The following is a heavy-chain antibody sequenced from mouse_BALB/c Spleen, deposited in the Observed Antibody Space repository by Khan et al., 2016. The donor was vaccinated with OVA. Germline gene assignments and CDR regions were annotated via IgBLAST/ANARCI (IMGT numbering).Heavy chain of an antibody. CDR1: GYSFTTYY. V-gene: IGHV1S135*01. D-gene: IGHD2-2*01. CDR3: TRDGYVAWFTY. Sequence: VQLQQSGPELMKPGASVKISCMASGYSFTTYYIHWVMQSHGKSLEWIGYIDPFSGSTTYNQKFKGKATLTVDKSYSTAYIHLSNLTSEDSAVYYWTRDGYVAWFTYWGQGTLVTVSA. CDR2: IDPFSGST. J-gene: IGHJ3*01.